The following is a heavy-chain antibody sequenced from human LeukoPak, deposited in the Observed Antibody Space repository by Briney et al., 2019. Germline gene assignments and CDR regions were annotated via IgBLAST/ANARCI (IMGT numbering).Heavy chain of an antibody. CDR1: RFTFSSYS. CDR2: ISSSSSTI. CDR3: ARRWDTIFAYFDY. Sequence: GGSLRLSCAASRFTFSSYSMNWVRQAPGEGREWGSYISSSSSTIYYADSVKGRFTISRDNAKNSLYLQMNTLRAEDTAVYYCARRWDTIFAYFDYWGQGTLVTVSS. J-gene: IGHJ4*02. D-gene: IGHD3-3*01. V-gene: IGHV3-48*01.